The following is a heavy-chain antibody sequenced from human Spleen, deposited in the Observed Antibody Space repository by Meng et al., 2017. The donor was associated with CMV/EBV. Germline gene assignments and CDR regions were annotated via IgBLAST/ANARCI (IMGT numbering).Heavy chain of an antibody. J-gene: IGHJ4*02. Sequence: GGSLRLSCAASEFTFSTYSMNWVRQAPGKGLEWISYISSSGGTIYYADSVKGRFTISRDNAKNSLYLQMNSLRAEDMALYYCARARYSSSSPTYFDYWGQGTLVTVSS. CDR3: ARARYSSSSPTYFDY. CDR1: EFTFSTYS. CDR2: ISSSGGTI. V-gene: IGHV3-48*04. D-gene: IGHD6-6*01.